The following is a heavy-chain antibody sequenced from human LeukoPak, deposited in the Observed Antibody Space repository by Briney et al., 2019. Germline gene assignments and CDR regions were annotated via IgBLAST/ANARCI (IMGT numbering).Heavy chain of an antibody. J-gene: IGHJ3*02. CDR1: GFTVSGNY. CDR2: IYSGGAT. Sequence: PGGSLRLSCAASGFTVSGNYISWVRQAPGKGLEWVSVIYSGGATYYADSVKGRSTISRDNSKNTLYLQMNSLRAEDTAVYYCATDRSAWDAFDIWGQGTMVTVSS. CDR3: ATDRSAWDAFDI. V-gene: IGHV3-53*01. D-gene: IGHD6-19*01.